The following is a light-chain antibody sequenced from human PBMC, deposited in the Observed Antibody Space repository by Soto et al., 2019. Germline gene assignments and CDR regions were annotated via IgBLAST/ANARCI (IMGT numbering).Light chain of an antibody. V-gene: IGKV3-20*01. Sequence: EIVLTQSPGTLSLSPGERATLSCRASQSVSSSYLAWYQQKPGQAPRPLIYGASSRATGVPDRFSGSGSGKDFTLTISRLEPEDFAVYYCQQFDSSPRTFGQGTKVEIK. J-gene: IGKJ1*01. CDR3: QQFDSSPRT. CDR2: GAS. CDR1: QSVSSSY.